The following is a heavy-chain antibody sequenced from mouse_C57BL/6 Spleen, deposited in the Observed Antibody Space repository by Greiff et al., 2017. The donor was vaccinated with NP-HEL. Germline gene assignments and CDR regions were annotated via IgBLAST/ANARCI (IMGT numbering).Heavy chain of an antibody. Sequence: QVQLKEPGAELVMPGASVKLSCKASGYTFTSYWMHWVKQRPGQGLEWIGEIDPSDSYTNYNQKFKGKSTLTVDKSSSTAYMQLSSLTSEDSAVYYCARLGREAHWGQGTTLTVSS. CDR1: GYTFTSYW. J-gene: IGHJ2*01. CDR3: ARLGREAH. V-gene: IGHV1-69*01. D-gene: IGHD4-1*01. CDR2: IDPSDSYT.